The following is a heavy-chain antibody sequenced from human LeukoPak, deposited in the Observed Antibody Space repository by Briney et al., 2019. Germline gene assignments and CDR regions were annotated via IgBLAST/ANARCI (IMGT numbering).Heavy chain of an antibody. CDR2: INWNGGST. D-gene: IGHD5-18*01. CDR1: GFTFDDYG. Sequence: GGSLRLSCAASGFTFDDYGMSWVRQAPGKGLGWVSGINWNGGSTGYADSVKGRFTISRDNAKNSLYLQMNSLRAEDTALYYCARDGYGYSDRVAFDIWGQGTMVTVSS. J-gene: IGHJ3*02. CDR3: ARDGYGYSDRVAFDI. V-gene: IGHV3-20*04.